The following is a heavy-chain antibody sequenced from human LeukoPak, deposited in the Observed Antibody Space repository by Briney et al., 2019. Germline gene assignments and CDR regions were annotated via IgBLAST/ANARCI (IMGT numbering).Heavy chain of an antibody. CDR3: AGDQRAYYYDSSGYYWGGFDY. Sequence: PSETLSLTCTVSGGSISSSSYYWGWIRQPPGKGLEWIGSIYYSGSTYYNPSLKSRVTISVDTSKNQFSLKLSSVTAADTAVYYCAGDQRAYYYDSSGYYWGGFDYWGQGTLVTVSS. CDR1: GGSISSSSYY. D-gene: IGHD3-22*01. V-gene: IGHV4-39*07. CDR2: IYYSGST. J-gene: IGHJ4*02.